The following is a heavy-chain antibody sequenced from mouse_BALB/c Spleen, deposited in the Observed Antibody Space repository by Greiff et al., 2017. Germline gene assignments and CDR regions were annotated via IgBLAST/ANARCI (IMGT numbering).Heavy chain of an antibody. J-gene: IGHJ4*01. CDR1: GYTFTDYE. Sequence: GQLQQSGAELVRPGASVTLSCKASGYTFTDYEMHWVKQTPVHGLEWIGAIDPETGGTAYNQKFKGKATLTADKSSSTAYMELRSLTSEDSAVYYCNNYGHYYAMDYWGQGTSVTVSS. V-gene: IGHV1-15*01. D-gene: IGHD1-2*01. CDR2: IDPETGGT. CDR3: NNYGHYYAMDY.